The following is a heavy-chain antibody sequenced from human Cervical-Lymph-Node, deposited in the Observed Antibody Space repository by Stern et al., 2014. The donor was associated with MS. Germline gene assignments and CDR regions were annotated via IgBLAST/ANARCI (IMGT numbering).Heavy chain of an antibody. V-gene: IGHV3-7*03. CDR1: GFTFSSSW. Sequence: EVQLEESGGGLVKPGGSLRLSCAASGFTFSSSWMSWVRQAQGKGLDWVANIKQNGSEKYYVDSVKGRFTISRDNAKNSLYLRMCSLRAEDTAMYHCARDLAWNIGDSWGQGTLVTVSS. CDR2: IKQNGSEK. J-gene: IGHJ4*02. D-gene: IGHD1/OR15-1a*01. CDR3: ARDLAWNIGDS.